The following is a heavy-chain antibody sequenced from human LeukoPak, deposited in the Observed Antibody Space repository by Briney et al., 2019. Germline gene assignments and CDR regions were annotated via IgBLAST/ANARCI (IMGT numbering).Heavy chain of an antibody. CDR2: ISRISTAI. Sequence: WGSLRVSCAASGYTFDNFAMSWVRQTPGQGLDWIAYISRISTAIQYADTVKGRFTISRDNGESTPFMQMNSLRVEDTALYYCARDGYNWADLWGQGTLVTVSS. D-gene: IGHD5-24*01. V-gene: IGHV3-48*01. CDR3: ARDGYNWADL. J-gene: IGHJ5*02. CDR1: GYTFDNFA.